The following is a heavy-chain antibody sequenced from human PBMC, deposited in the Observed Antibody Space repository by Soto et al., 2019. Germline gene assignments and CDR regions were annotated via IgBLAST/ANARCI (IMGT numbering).Heavy chain of an antibody. CDR2: ISGSGVST. V-gene: IGHV3-23*01. CDR3: AQDHGYTKPYGMDV. Sequence: PGGSLRLSCASSGFTFSYYAMSWVRQAPGKGLEWVSGISGSGVSTYYADSVKGRFTISRDNSKSTVFLQMNSLRAEDTAVYYCAQDHGYTKPYGMDVWGQGTTVTVSS. J-gene: IGHJ6*02. D-gene: IGHD6-13*01. CDR1: GFTFSYYA.